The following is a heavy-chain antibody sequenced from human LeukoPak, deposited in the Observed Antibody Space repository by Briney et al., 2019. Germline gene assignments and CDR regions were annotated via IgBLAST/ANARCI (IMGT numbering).Heavy chain of an antibody. CDR2: ISWNSGSI. J-gene: IGHJ6*03. Sequence: GGSLRLSCAASGFTFSNYGMHWVRQAPGKGLEWVSGISWNSGSIGYADSVKGRFTISRDNAKNSLYLQMNSLRAEDMALYYCAKDVAPSGFYYMDVWGKGTTVTVSS. CDR3: AKDVAPSGFYYMDV. D-gene: IGHD6-6*01. V-gene: IGHV3-9*03. CDR1: GFTFSNYG.